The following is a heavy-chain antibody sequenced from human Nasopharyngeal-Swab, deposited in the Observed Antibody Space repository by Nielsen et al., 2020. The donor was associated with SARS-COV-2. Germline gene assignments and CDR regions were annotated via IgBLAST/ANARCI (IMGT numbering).Heavy chain of an antibody. CDR1: GFTFDDYA. CDR3: ASYSSSSGRAVDY. D-gene: IGHD6-6*01. CDR2: ISWNSGSI. Sequence: GGSLRLSCAASGFTFDDYAMHWVRQAPGKGLEWVSGISWNSGSIGYADSVKGRFTSSRDNAKNSLNLQMNSLRAEDAALYYCASYSSSSGRAVDYWGQGTLVTVSS. V-gene: IGHV3-9*01. J-gene: IGHJ4*02.